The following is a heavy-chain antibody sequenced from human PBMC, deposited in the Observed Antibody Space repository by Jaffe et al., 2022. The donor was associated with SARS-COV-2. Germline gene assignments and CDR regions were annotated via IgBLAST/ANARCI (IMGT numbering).Heavy chain of an antibody. CDR3: ARPIGRPKQQRDYYYYYGMDV. CDR1: GFTVSSNY. J-gene: IGHJ6*02. CDR2: IYSGGST. Sequence: EVQLVESGGGLIQPGGSLRLSCAASGFTVSSNYMSWVRQAPGKGLEWVSVIYSGGSTYYADSVKGRFTISRDNSKNTLYLQMNSLRAEDTAVYYCARPIGRPKQQRDYYYYYGMDVWGQGTTVTVSS. D-gene: IGHD6-13*01. V-gene: IGHV3-53*01.